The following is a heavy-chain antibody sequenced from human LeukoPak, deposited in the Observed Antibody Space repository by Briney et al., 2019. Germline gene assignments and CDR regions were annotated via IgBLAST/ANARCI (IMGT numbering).Heavy chain of an antibody. CDR2: LYSGSDT. V-gene: IGHV3-53*01. J-gene: IGHJ2*01. Sequence: GGSLTLSCAASGFTVSTNYMNWVRQAPGKGLEWDSILYSGSDTYYSDSVKGRFTISRDDSRNTLFLHMSSLKAEDTAIYYCARVGDHFHWFLDLWGRGTLVGVSS. CDR1: GFTVSTNY. CDR3: ARVGDHFHWFLDL. D-gene: IGHD2-21*01.